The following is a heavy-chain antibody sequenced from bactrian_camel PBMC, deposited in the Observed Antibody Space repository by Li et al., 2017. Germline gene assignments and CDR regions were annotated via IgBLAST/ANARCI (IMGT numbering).Heavy chain of an antibody. CDR1: RYTNSISI. J-gene: IGHJ4*01. V-gene: IGHV3S53*01. CDR2: VSASDGST. D-gene: IGHD2*01. CDR3: AAQAIDLWYRGNFKY. Sequence: HVQLVESGGGSVQAGGSLRLSCTASRYTNSISINYWGWFRQTPGKEREGIAAVSASDGSTNYADSVKGRFTISQDNAKNMVYLQMDNLEPEDTAMYYCAAQAIDLWYRGNFKYWGQGTQVTVS.